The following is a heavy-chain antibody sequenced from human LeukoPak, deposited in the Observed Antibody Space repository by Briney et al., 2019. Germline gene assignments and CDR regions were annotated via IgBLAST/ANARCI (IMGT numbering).Heavy chain of an antibody. CDR2: MNPNSGNA. V-gene: IGHV1-8*01. CDR1: GYTFTSYD. Sequence: ASVTVSCTASGYTFTSYDINWVRQAPGQGLEWMGWMNPNSGNADYAQKMQGRVTMTRNTSISTAYMELSSLRSEDTSVYYCARGLLGAMVRRRYFDYWGQGTLVTVSS. CDR3: ARGLLGAMVRRRYFDY. D-gene: IGHD5-18*01. J-gene: IGHJ4*02.